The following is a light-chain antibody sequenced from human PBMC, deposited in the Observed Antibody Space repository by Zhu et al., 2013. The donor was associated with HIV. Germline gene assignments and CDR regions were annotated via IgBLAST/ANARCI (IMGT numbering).Light chain of an antibody. CDR2: PAS. CDR1: QDISNS. J-gene: IGKJ4*01. Sequence: DIQMTQSPSSLSASVGDRVTITCRASQDISNSLAWYQQKPGKAPKLLISPASTLQSGVPSRFSGSGSGTEFTLTITTLQPEDFATYFCQQLNSYPLTFAGGTKVEI. CDR3: QQLNSYPLT. V-gene: IGKV1-9*01.